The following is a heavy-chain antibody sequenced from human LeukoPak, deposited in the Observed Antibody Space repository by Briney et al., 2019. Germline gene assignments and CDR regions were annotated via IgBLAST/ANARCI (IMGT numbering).Heavy chain of an antibody. D-gene: IGHD1-14*01. J-gene: IGHJ4*02. CDR1: GFTSSRYT. CDR3: AGGGRATTEPYCFVY. CDR2: IRSSISYI. Sequence: GGSLTLSCAAYGFTSSRYTTNWVRQAQGRVLEWVSSIRSSISYIYYADSVKGRFTISKDQAKNSLYLQMNSPRADDTAVYYCAGGGRATTEPYCFVYWGQGTLVTVSS. V-gene: IGHV3-21*01.